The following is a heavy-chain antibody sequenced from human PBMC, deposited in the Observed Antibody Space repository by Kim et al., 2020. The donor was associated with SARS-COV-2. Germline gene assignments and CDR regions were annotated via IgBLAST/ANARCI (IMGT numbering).Heavy chain of an antibody. D-gene: IGHD6-13*01. CDR1: GGSFSGYY. Sequence: SETLSLTCAVYGGSFSGYYWSWIRQPPVKGLEWIGEINHSGSTNYNPSLKSRVTISVDTSKNQFSLKLSSVTASDTAVYYCARGIAAAGIFSLTWFDPWG. CDR2: INHSGST. CDR3: ARGIAAAGIFSLTWFDP. V-gene: IGHV4-34*01. J-gene: IGHJ5*02.